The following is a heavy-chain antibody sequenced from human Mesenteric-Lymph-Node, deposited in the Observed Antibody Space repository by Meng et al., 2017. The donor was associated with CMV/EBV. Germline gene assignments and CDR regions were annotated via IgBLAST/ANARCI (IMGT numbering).Heavy chain of an antibody. CDR3: AREADAYGGKPIDY. CDR1: DCSFSRYY. Sequence: QGQLQELGRGLVKPSEDLSLPCTVSDCSFSRYYWSWIRQPPGKGLEWIGCMYFSGNTNYNPSLKSRVTISIDTSKDQFSLKLSSVTAADTAVYYCAREADAYGGKPIDYWGQGTLVTVSS. D-gene: IGHD4-23*01. V-gene: IGHV4-59*12. CDR2: MYFSGNT. J-gene: IGHJ4*02.